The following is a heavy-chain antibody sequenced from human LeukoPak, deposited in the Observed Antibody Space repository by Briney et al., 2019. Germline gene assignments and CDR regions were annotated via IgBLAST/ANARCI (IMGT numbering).Heavy chain of an antibody. CDR1: GGSISSGSYY. D-gene: IGHD6-19*01. CDR2: IYYSGST. CDR3: AGIAVAGTPFVDY. Sequence: PSETLSLTCTVSGGSISSGSYYWSWIRQPPGKGLEWIGSIYYSGSTYYNPSLKSRVTISVDTSKNQFSLKLSSVTAADTAVYYCAGIAVAGTPFVDYWGQGTLVTVSS. J-gene: IGHJ4*02. V-gene: IGHV4-39*07.